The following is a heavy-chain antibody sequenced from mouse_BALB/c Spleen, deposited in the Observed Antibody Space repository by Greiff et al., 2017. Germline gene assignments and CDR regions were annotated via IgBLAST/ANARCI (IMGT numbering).Heavy chain of an antibody. CDR2: ISDGGSYT. D-gene: IGHD2-3*01. Sequence: EVKVVESGGGLVKPGGSLKLSCAASGFTFSDYYMYWVRQTPEKRLEWVATISDGGSYTYYPDSVKGRFTISRDNAKNNLYLQMSSLKSEDTAMYYCARDLMMGYFDYWGQGTTLTVSS. CDR3: ARDLMMGYFDY. V-gene: IGHV5-4*02. CDR1: GFTFSDYY. J-gene: IGHJ2*01.